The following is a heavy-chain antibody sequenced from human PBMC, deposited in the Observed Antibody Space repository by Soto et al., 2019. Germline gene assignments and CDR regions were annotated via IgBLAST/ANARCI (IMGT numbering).Heavy chain of an antibody. CDR3: ARIDILTGYYQYYFDY. D-gene: IGHD3-9*01. V-gene: IGHV4-34*01. J-gene: IGHJ4*02. CDR1: GGSFSGYY. Sequence: PSETLSLTCAVYGGSFSGYYWSWIRQPPGKGLEWIGEINHSGSTNYNPSLKSRVTISVDTSKNQFSLKLSSVTAADTAVYYCARIDILTGYYQYYFDYWGQGTLVTAPQ. CDR2: INHSGST.